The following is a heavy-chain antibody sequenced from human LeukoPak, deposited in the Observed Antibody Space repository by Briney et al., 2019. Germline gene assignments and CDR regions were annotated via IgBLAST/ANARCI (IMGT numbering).Heavy chain of an antibody. J-gene: IGHJ4*02. CDR2: INPNSGGT. CDR3: ARVHPKAKYYYDSSADY. D-gene: IGHD3-22*01. CDR1: GYTFTGYY. V-gene: IGHV1-2*02. Sequence: ASVKVSCKASGYTFTGYYMHWVRQAPGQGLEWMGWINPNSGGTNYAQKFQGRVTMTRDTSISIAYMELSRLRSDDTAVYYCARVHPKAKYYYDSSADYWGQGTLVTVSS.